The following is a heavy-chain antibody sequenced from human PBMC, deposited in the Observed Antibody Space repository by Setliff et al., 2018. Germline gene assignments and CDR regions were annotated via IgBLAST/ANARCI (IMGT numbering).Heavy chain of an antibody. CDR3: ARDHFRNSGGLYC. J-gene: IGHJ4*02. CDR1: GFTFSNHG. CDR2: IWYDGDNK. D-gene: IGHD2-15*01. Sequence: GGSLRLSCVASGFTFSNHGMLWVRQAPGKGLEWVALIWYDGDNKKYADSVRGRFAVSRDNSRNTLYLEMNSLRPEDTAMYYCARDHFRNSGGLYCWGQGTLVTVSS. V-gene: IGHV3-33*08.